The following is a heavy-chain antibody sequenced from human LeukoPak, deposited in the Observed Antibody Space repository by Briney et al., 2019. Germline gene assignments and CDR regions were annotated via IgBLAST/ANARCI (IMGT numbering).Heavy chain of an antibody. CDR2: INVGNANT. D-gene: IGHD3-22*01. CDR3: ARAGSGYYIDY. V-gene: IGHV1-3*01. CDR1: GYTFTSYA. Sequence: ASVKVSCKASGYTFTSYAMHWVRQAPGQRLEWMGWINVGNANTKCSQKFQGRVTITRDTSASTAYMELSSLRSADTAVYYCARAGSGYYIDYWGQGTLVTVSS. J-gene: IGHJ4*02.